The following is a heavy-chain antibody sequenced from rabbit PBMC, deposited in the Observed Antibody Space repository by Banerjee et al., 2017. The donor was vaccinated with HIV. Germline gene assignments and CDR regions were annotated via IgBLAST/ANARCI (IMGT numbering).Heavy chain of an antibody. D-gene: IGHD2-1*01. CDR2: INTDTVYT. CDR3: ARTYGANGDDYYFNG. CDR1: GFSFNNNYV. J-gene: IGHJ6*01. Sequence: QEQLEESGGGLVKPEGSLTLTCTASGFSFNNNYVMCWVRQAPGKGLEWIGYINTDTVYTAYASWAKGRFTISKTSSTTVTLQMTSLTAADTATYFCARTYGANGDDYYFNGWGPGTLVTVS. V-gene: IGHV1S45*01.